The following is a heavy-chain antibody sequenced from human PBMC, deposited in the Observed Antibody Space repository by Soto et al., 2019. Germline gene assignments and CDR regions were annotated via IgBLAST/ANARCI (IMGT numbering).Heavy chain of an antibody. Sequence: QVQLVESGGGVVQPGRSLRLSCVGSGLPLGGYAIHWVRKPPGKGLEWAALTPNVGSGKYYGDSVRGRFTISRDNSRNTVDLQMDSLRPEDTALYYCARWGTTGGLDVWGQGTLVSVSS. V-gene: IGHV3-30*04. CDR3: ARWGTTGGLDV. J-gene: IGHJ1*01. CDR1: GLPLGGYA. CDR2: TPNVGSGK. D-gene: IGHD3-16*01.